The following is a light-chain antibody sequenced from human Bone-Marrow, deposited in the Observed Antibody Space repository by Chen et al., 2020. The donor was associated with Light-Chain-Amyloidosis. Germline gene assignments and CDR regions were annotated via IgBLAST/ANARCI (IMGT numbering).Light chain of an antibody. J-gene: IGLJ2*01. Sequence: SYVLTQPSSVSVAPGQTATIACGGNNIGSTSVHWYQQTPGQAPLLVVYDDSDRPSGIPERWSGSNSGNTATLNVSGDEAGDKADYYGQVWDRSSDRPVFGGGTKLTVL. CDR1: NIGSTS. CDR2: DDS. V-gene: IGLV3-21*02. CDR3: QVWDRSSDRPV.